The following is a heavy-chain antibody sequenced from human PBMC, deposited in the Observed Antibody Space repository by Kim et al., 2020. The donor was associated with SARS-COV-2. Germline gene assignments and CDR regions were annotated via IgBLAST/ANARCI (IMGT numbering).Heavy chain of an antibody. CDR2: IYYSGST. Sequence: SETLSLTCTVSGGSISGSSYYWGWIRQPPGKGLEWIGSIYYSGSTYYNPSLKSRVTISVDTSKNQFSLKLSSVTAADTAVYYCARQQHIVVVTAIRFWF. V-gene: IGHV4-39*01. CDR3: ARQQHIVVVTAIRFWF. CDR1: GGSISGSSYY. J-gene: IGHJ5*01. D-gene: IGHD2-21*02.